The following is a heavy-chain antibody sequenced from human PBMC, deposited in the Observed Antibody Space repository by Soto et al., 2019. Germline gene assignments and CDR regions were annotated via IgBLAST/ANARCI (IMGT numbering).Heavy chain of an antibody. Sequence: PGGSLRLSCAASGFTFRSYAMSLVRQAPGKGLEWVSAISGSGGSTYYADSVKGRFTISRDNSKNTLYLQMNSLRAEDTAVYYCAKDPDSSGWFHFDYWGQGTLVTVSS. CDR1: GFTFRSYA. J-gene: IGHJ4*02. CDR3: AKDPDSSGWFHFDY. CDR2: ISGSGGST. V-gene: IGHV3-23*01. D-gene: IGHD6-19*01.